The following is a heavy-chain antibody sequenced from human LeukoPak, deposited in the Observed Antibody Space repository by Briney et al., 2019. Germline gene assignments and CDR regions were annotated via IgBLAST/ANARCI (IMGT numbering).Heavy chain of an antibody. CDR2: IYYSGST. V-gene: IGHV4-39*01. D-gene: IGHD3-9*01. J-gene: IGHJ4*02. CDR3: ATKTSEYFDWLFPFDY. CDR1: GGSFSGYY. Sequence: ASETLSLTCAVYGGSFSGYYWGWIRQPPVKGLEWIGSIYYSGSTYYNPSLKSRVTISVDTSKNQFSLKLSSVTAADTAVYYCATKTSEYFDWLFPFDYWGQGTLVTVSS.